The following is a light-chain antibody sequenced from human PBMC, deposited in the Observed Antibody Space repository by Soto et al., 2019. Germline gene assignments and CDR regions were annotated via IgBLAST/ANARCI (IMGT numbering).Light chain of an antibody. CDR1: SSNIGSNT. CDR2: SNN. J-gene: IGLJ2*01. V-gene: IGLV1-44*01. CDR3: AAWDDSLNGLV. Sequence: QSVLTQPPSASGTPGQRVTISCSGSSSNIGSNTVNWYQQLPGTAPKLLIYSNNQQPSGVPDRFSGSKSCTSASLAISGLQSEDEADYYCAAWDDSLNGLVFGGGTKLTVL.